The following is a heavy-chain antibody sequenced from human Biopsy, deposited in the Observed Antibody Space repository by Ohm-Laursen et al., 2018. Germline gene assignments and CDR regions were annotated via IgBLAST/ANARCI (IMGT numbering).Heavy chain of an antibody. D-gene: IGHD2-21*02. CDR3: ASRPNCGGDCSSGFDY. Sequence: ASVKVSCKASGYTFTTYDITWVRQATGQGPEWMGWMNPISGNTGYAHKFRGRVTITRDMSTSTAYMELSSLRSEDTAVYYCASRPNCGGDCSSGFDYWGQGTLVTVSS. CDR1: GYTFTTYD. CDR2: MNPISGNT. V-gene: IGHV1-8*01. J-gene: IGHJ4*02.